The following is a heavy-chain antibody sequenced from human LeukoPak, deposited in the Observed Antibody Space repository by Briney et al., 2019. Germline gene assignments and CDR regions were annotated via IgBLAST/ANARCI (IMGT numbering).Heavy chain of an antibody. CDR3: ARANSSPGDY. V-gene: IGHV1-2*02. J-gene: IGHJ4*02. D-gene: IGHD6-19*01. CDR2: INPNSGGT. CDR1: GYTFTSYD. Sequence: ASVKVSCKASGYTFTSYDINWVRQAPGQGLEWMGWINPNSGGTNYAQKFQGRVTMTRDTSISTAYMELSRLRSDDTAVYYCARANSSPGDYWGQGTLVTVSS.